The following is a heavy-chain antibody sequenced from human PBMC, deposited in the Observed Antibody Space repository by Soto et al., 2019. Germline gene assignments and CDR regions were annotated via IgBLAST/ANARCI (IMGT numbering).Heavy chain of an antibody. D-gene: IGHD2-15*01. V-gene: IGHV3-7*01. Sequence: PGGSLRLSCAASGFAFNNYWMNLVRHAPGKGLEWVANTKPDGSESDYADSVKGRCTISRDNAKNSLYLQIESLRVEDTAVYYCARAGDGGCYCYDSWGKGTLVTVAS. J-gene: IGHJ5*01. CDR1: GFAFNNYW. CDR3: ARAGDGGCYCYDS. CDR2: TKPDGSES.